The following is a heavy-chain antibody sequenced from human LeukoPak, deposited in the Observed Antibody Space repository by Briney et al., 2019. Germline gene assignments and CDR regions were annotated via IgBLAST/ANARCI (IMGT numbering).Heavy chain of an antibody. J-gene: IGHJ3*02. Sequence: GGSLRLSCAASGFTFSTYAMSWVRQAPGKGLEWVSGISASEGTTYYADSVKGRFTISRDNSKNTLYLQMNSLRAEDTAVYYCASYSSSWRDAFDIWGQGTMVTVSS. CDR1: GFTFSTYA. CDR2: ISASEGTT. CDR3: ASYSSSWRDAFDI. V-gene: IGHV3-23*01. D-gene: IGHD6-13*01.